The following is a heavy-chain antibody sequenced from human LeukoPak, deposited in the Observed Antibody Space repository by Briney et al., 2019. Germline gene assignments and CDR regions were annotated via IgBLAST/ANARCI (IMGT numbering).Heavy chain of an antibody. D-gene: IGHD3-22*01. CDR2: INSDGSST. Sequence: GGSLRLSCAASGFTFSSYWMHWVRQAPGKGQVWVSRINSDGSSTSYADSVKGRFTISRDNAKNTLYLQMNSLRAEDTAVYYCARAPYYYDSSGYYEDYWGQGTLVTVSS. CDR3: ARAPYYYDSSGYYEDY. CDR1: GFTFSSYW. J-gene: IGHJ4*02. V-gene: IGHV3-74*01.